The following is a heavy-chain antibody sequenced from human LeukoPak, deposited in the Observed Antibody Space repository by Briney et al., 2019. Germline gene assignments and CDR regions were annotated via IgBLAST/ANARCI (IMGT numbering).Heavy chain of an antibody. CDR2: INPSGGST. CDR1: GYTFTSYY. Sequence: GASVKFSCKASGYTFTSYYMHWVRQAPGQGLEWMGIINPSGGSTSYAQKFQGRVTMTRDMSTSTVYMELSSLRSEDTAVYYCARPKSSGYYSKPFDYWGQGTLVTVSS. V-gene: IGHV1-46*01. D-gene: IGHD3-22*01. CDR3: ARPKSSGYYSKPFDY. J-gene: IGHJ4*02.